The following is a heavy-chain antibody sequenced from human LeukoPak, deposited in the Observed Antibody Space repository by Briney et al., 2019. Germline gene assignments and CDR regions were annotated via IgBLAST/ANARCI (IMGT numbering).Heavy chain of an antibody. Sequence: GESLRISCKASGYSFTNTFIGWVRQMPGKGLEWMGIIYPGDSDTRYSPSFQGQVTISADKSITTAYLQWSSLKASDTAMYYCARLPSIYGECDYWGQGTLVTVSS. J-gene: IGHJ4*02. CDR2: IYPGDSDT. D-gene: IGHD4-17*01. V-gene: IGHV5-51*01. CDR3: ARLPSIYGECDY. CDR1: GYSFTNTF.